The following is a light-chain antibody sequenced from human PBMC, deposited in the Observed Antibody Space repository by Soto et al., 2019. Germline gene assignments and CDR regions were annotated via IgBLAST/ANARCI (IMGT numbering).Light chain of an antibody. V-gene: IGKV1-12*01. J-gene: IGKJ4*01. CDR1: QGVGNS. CDR2: DAS. Sequence: DIHMTQSPSSLSASVGDRVTITCRASQGVGNSLVWYQQKPGKAPNLLISDASTLQSGVPSRFIGGGSGRDYTLTISNLQPEDSATYYCQQADSLPLTFGGGTKVEIK. CDR3: QQADSLPLT.